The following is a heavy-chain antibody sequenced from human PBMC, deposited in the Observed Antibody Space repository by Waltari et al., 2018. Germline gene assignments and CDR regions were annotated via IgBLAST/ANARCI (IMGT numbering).Heavy chain of an antibody. CDR3: ARSDDYYDSSGFDY. CDR2: IKQDGSEK. Sequence: VRQAPGKGLEWVANIKQDGSEKYYVDSVKGRFTISRDNAKNSLYLQMNSLRAEDTAVYYCARSDDYYDSSGFDYWGQGTLVTVSS. V-gene: IGHV3-7*01. J-gene: IGHJ4*02. D-gene: IGHD3-22*01.